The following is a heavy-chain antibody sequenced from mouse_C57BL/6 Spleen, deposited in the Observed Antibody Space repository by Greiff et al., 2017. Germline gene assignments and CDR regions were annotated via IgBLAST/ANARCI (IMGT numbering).Heavy chain of an antibody. V-gene: IGHV1-55*01. CDR3: GRGGVTTVVAEDY. J-gene: IGHJ2*01. Sequence: VQLQQPGAELVKPGASVKMSCKASGYTFTSYWITWVKQRPGQGLEWIGDIYPGSGSTNYTEKFKSKATLTVDTSSSTAYMQLSSLTSEDSAGYYCGRGGVTTVVAEDYWGQGTTLTVSS. CDR2: IYPGSGST. CDR1: GYTFTSYW. D-gene: IGHD1-1*01.